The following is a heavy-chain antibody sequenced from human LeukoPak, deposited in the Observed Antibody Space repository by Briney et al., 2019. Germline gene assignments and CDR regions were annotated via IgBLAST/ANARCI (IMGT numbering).Heavy chain of an antibody. J-gene: IGHJ6*03. V-gene: IGHV4-34*01. CDR3: ARDSLMRGDCRGRRCYYMDV. CDR1: GGSFRGDY. Sequence: SETLSLTCAVYGGSFRGDYWTWIRQPPGKGLEWIGEIDHSGSTSSNPSLASRVTISVGTSKNQCSLTLSSVTAADTAVYYCARDSLMRGDCRGRRCYYMDVWGGGTTVTVTS. D-gene: IGHD2-21*01. CDR2: IDHSGST.